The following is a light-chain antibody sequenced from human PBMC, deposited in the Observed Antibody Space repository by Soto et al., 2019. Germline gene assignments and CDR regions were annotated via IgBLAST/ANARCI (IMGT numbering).Light chain of an antibody. V-gene: IGKV3-20*01. J-gene: IGKJ4*01. CDR1: QSVTSSY. CDR2: GAS. Sequence: EIVLTQSPGTLSLSPGERATLSSRASQSVTSSYLAWYQQKPGQSPRLLISGASSRATGIPDRFSGSGSGTDFTLTISRLEPEDSAVYYCQQYGRSPLTFGGGTKVEIK. CDR3: QQYGRSPLT.